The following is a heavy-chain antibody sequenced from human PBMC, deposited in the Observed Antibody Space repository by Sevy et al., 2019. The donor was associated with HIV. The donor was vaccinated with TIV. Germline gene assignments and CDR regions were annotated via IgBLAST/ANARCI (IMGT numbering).Heavy chain of an antibody. CDR2: FDPEDGER. J-gene: IGHJ4*02. Sequence: ASVKVSCKASGHTLTDLSMHWVRQAPGKGFEWIGRFDPEDGERIYAQKFQGRVTLTEDTSTDIAYMVLSSLRSEDTAVYYCSATREYYSDSYGYFDYLGQGTLVTVSS. V-gene: IGHV1-24*01. CDR3: SATREYYSDSYGYFDY. CDR1: GHTLTDLS. D-gene: IGHD3-22*01.